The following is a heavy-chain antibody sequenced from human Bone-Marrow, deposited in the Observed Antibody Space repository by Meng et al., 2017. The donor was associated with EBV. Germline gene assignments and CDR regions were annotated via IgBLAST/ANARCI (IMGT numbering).Heavy chain of an antibody. Sequence: VLLRQGGAGRWRPSEHLSLTSAVCGGSFSGYSWSWIRQPPGKGLEWIGKINPSRSTNYNASLKSRVTISVDTSKNQFSLKLSSVTAADTAVYYCARGGENYFGSWGQGTLVTVSS. CDR1: GGSFSGYS. D-gene: IGHD2-21*01. J-gene: IGHJ4*02. CDR2: INPSRST. CDR3: ARGGENYFGS. V-gene: IGHV4-34*01.